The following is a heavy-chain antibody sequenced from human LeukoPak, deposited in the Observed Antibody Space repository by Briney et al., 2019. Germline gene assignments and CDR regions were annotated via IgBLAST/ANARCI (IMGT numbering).Heavy chain of an antibody. J-gene: IGHJ6*03. V-gene: IGHV3-23*01. CDR1: GFTFSSYA. CDR2: ISGSGGST. Sequence: GGSLRLSCAASGFTFSSYAMSWVRQAPGKGLEWVSAISGSGGSTYYADSVKGRFTISRDNSKNTLYLQMNSLRAEDTAVYYCAKDLSLEWEDYYYYYMDVWGKGTTVTVSS. CDR3: AKDLSLEWEDYYYYYMDV. D-gene: IGHD1-26*01.